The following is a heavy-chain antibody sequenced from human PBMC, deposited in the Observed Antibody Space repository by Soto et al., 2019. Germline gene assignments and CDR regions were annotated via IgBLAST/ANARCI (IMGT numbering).Heavy chain of an antibody. CDR3: AKDLGEVGATTFLDS. D-gene: IGHD1-26*01. V-gene: IGHV3-30*18. J-gene: IGHJ5*01. CDR2: ISYDGSNK. Sequence: QVQLVESGGGVVQPGRSLRLSCAASGFTFSSYGMHWVRQAPGKGLEWVAVISYDGSNKYYADSVKGRFTISRDNSKNTLYLQMNSLRAEDTAVYYCAKDLGEVGATTFLDSWGQGTLVTVSS. CDR1: GFTFSSYG.